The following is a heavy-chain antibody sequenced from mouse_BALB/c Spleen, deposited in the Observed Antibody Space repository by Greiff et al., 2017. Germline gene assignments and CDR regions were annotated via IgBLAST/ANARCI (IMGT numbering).Heavy chain of an antibody. CDR1: GYTFTSYT. V-gene: IGHV1-4*02. J-gene: IGHJ1*01. CDR3: ARRSDYYGSSYRYWYFDV. Sequence: QVQLKESAAELARPGASVKMSCKASGYTFTSYTMHWVKQRPGQGLEWIGYINPSSGYTEYNQKFKDKTTLTADKSSSTAYMQLSSLTSEDSAVYYCARRSDYYGSSYRYWYFDVWGAGTTVTVSS. CDR2: INPSSGYT. D-gene: IGHD1-1*01.